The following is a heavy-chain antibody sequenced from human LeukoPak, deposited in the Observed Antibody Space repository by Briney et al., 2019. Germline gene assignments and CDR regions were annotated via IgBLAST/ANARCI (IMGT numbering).Heavy chain of an antibody. Sequence: ASVKVSCKASGYTFTTYGITWVRQAPGQAREWTGWISAYNVHTNYAQKFQGRVTMTRDTSTSTVYMELSSLRSEDPAAHYCARPGNYYDSRGLNFYYYGMDVWGQGTTVTVSS. V-gene: IGHV1-18*01. CDR3: ARPGNYYDSRGLNFYYYGMDV. CDR1: GYTFTTYG. D-gene: IGHD3-22*01. J-gene: IGHJ6*02. CDR2: ISAYNVHT.